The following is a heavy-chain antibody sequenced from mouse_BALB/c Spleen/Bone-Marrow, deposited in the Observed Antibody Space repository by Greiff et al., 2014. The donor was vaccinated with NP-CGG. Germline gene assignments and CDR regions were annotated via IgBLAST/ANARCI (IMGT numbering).Heavy chain of an antibody. V-gene: IGHV6-6*02. J-gene: IGHJ3*01. CDR1: GLTFSNYW. Sequence: EVNLVESGGGLVQPGGSMKLSCVASGLTFSNYWMNWVRQSPEKGLEWVAEIRLKSHNYATPYAESVKGRFTISRDDSKSSVYLQMNNLRAEDTGIYYCTTGFSYWGQGTLVTVSA. CDR2: IRLKSHNYAT. D-gene: IGHD4-1*01. CDR3: TTGFSY.